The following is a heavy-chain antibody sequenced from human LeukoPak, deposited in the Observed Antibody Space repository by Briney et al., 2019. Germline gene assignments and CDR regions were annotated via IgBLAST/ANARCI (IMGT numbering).Heavy chain of an antibody. CDR3: ARVSSSGPAVNNDAFDI. D-gene: IGHD3-22*01. V-gene: IGHV4-4*07. Sequence: PSETLSLTCTVSGGSISSYYWSWIRQPAGKGLEWIGRIYTSGSTNYNPSLKSRVTMSVDTSKNQFSLKLSSVTAADTAVYYCARVSSSGPAVNNDAFDIWGQGTMVTVSS. CDR1: GGSISSYY. J-gene: IGHJ3*02. CDR2: IYTSGST.